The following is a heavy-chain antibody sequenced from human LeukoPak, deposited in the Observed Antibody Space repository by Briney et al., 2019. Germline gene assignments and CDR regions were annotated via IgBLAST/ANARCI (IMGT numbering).Heavy chain of an antibody. V-gene: IGHV4-39*01. J-gene: IGHJ4*02. CDR2: IYYSGST. CDR1: GGSISSSSYY. CDR3: ASADIVATIINY. Sequence: SETLSLTCTVSGGSISSSSYYWGWIRQPPGKGLEWIGSIYYSGSTYYNPSLKSRVTISVDTSKNQFSLKLSSVTAADTAVYYCASADIVATIINYWGQGTLVTVSS. D-gene: IGHD5-12*01.